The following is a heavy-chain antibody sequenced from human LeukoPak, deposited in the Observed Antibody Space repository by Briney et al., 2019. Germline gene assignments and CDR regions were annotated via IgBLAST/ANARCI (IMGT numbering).Heavy chain of an antibody. CDR3: ARTSSGPNWFDP. CDR2: IHYSGTT. Sequence: PSETLSLTCTVSGVSIRGSNYYWGLIRQPPGKGLQWIGSIHYSGTTYYNPSLKSRVTISVDTSKNHFSLQLSSVSAADTAVYYCARTSSGPNWFDPWGQGTLVTVSS. CDR1: GVSIRGSNYY. J-gene: IGHJ5*02. V-gene: IGHV4-39*02. D-gene: IGHD3-22*01.